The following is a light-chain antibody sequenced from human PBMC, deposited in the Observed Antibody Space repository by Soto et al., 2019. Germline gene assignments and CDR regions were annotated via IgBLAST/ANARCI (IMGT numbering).Light chain of an antibody. J-gene: IGLJ1*01. CDR1: SSDVGGYNY. CDR2: DVS. V-gene: IGLV2-14*03. CDR3: SSYTSTNTLYV. Sequence: QSVLTQPASVSGSPGQSISISCTGTSSDVGGYNYVSWYQQHPGKAPKLMIYDVSNRPSGVSDRFSGSKSGNTASLTISGLQAEDEADHFCSSYTSTNTLYVFGTGTKLTVL.